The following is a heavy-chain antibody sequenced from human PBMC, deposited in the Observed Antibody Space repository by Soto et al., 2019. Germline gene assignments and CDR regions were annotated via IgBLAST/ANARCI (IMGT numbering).Heavy chain of an antibody. Sequence: QLQLQESGPGLGKPSETLSLTCTVSGGSISSSSYYWGWISQPPGKGLEWIGSIYYSGSTYYNPSLKIRVTISVDTSKNPFSLKLSSVTAADTAVYYCAWISTVTLDYWGQGTLVTVSS. V-gene: IGHV4-39*01. CDR2: IYYSGST. J-gene: IGHJ4*02. CDR3: AWISTVTLDY. D-gene: IGHD4-17*01. CDR1: GGSISSSSYY.